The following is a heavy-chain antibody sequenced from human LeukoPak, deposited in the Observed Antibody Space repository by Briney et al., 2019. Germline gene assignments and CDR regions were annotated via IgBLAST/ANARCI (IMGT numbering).Heavy chain of an antibody. CDR1: GFTVSSNY. D-gene: IGHD1-26*01. V-gene: IGHV3-66*01. J-gene: IGHJ3*02. CDR2: IYSGGST. Sequence: GGSLRLSCAASGFTVSSNYMSWVRQAPGKGLEWVSVIYSGGSTYYPDSVKGRFTISRDNSKNTLYLQMNSLRAEDTAVYYCARDQWELGAFDIWGQGTMVTVSS. CDR3: ARDQWELGAFDI.